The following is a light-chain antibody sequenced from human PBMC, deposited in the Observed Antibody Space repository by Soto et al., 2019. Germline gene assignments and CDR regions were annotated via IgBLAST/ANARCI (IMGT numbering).Light chain of an antibody. V-gene: IGKV1-6*01. CDR2: ATS. Sequence: AIPMTQSPSSLSASVGDRVTITCRASQGIRNDLGWYQQRPGKAPKLLIYATSSLQSGVPSRFSGSGSGTDFTLTISSLQPEDFATYYCLQDYNYPRTFGQGTKVEI. CDR3: LQDYNYPRT. J-gene: IGKJ1*01. CDR1: QGIRND.